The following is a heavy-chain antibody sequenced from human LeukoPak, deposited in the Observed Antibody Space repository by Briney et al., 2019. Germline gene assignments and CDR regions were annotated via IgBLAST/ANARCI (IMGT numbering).Heavy chain of an antibody. J-gene: IGHJ2*01. V-gene: IGHV4-59*01. D-gene: IGHD5-24*01. CDR3: ARGRDGYYYWYFDL. CDR1: GGSISSYY. Sequence: SETLSLTCTFSGGSISSYYWSWIRQPPGKGLEWIGYIYYSGSTNYNPSLKSRVTISVDTSKNQFSLKLSSVTAADTAVYYCARGRDGYYYWYFDLWGRGTLVTVSS. CDR2: IYYSGST.